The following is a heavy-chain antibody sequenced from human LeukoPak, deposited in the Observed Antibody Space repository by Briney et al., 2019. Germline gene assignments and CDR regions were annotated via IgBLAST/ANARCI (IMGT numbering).Heavy chain of an antibody. V-gene: IGHV4-4*02. CDR2: IYHSGST. CDR3: ARDDTGVVRGVRFAY. D-gene: IGHD3-10*01. J-gene: IGHJ4*02. CDR1: GGSISSGYW. Sequence: PSGTLSLTCAVSGGSISSGYWWSWVRQPPGKGPEWIGEIYHSGSTNYNPSLKSRLTMSVDKSKSHFSLKLSSVTAADTAMYYCARDDTGVVRGVRFAYWGQGTLVTVSS.